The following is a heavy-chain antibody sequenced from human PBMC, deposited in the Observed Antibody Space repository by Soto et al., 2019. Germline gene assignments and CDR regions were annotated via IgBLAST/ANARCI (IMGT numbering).Heavy chain of an antibody. J-gene: IGHJ4*02. Sequence: GASVKVSCKASGYTFTSYGISWVRQAPGQGLEWMGWISAYNGNTDYAQKLQGRVTMTTDTSTSTAYMELRSLRSDDTAVYYCARISPPSFYYYDSSGSNDYWGQGTLVTVSS. D-gene: IGHD3-22*01. CDR3: ARISPPSFYYYDSSGSNDY. CDR2: ISAYNGNT. CDR1: GYTFTSYG. V-gene: IGHV1-18*01.